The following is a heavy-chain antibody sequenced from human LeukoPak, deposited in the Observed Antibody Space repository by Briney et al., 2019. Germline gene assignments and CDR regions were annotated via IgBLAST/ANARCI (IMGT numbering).Heavy chain of an antibody. J-gene: IGHJ4*02. Sequence: SETLSLTCTVSGGSISSYYWSWIRQPPGKGLEWIGYIYYSGSTNYNPSLKSRVTILVDTSKNQFSLKLSSVTAADTAVYYCARVKGLGYCSGGSCYALPLGPFDYWGQGTLVTVSS. D-gene: IGHD2-15*01. CDR3: ARVKGLGYCSGGSCYALPLGPFDY. CDR1: GGSISSYY. V-gene: IGHV4-59*01. CDR2: IYYSGST.